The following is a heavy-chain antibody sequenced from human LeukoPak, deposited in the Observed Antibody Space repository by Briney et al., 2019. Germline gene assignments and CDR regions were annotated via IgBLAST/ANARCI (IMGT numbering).Heavy chain of an antibody. CDR2: FDPEDGET. V-gene: IGHV1-24*01. CDR3: ATDLRYSSSWYKFDY. Sequence: GASVKVSCKVSRYTLTELSMHWVRQAPGKGLEWMGGFDPEDGETIYAQKFQGRVTMSEDTSTDTAYMELSSLRSEDTAVYYCATDLRYSSSWYKFDYWGQGTLVTVSS. D-gene: IGHD6-13*01. CDR1: RYTLTELS. J-gene: IGHJ4*02.